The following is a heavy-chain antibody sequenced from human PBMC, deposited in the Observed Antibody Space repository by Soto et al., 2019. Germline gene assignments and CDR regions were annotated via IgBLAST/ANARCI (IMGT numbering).Heavy chain of an antibody. J-gene: IGHJ6*04. Sequence: LRLSCAASGFTFSSYGMHWVRQAPGKGLEWVAVIWYDGSNKYYADSVKGRLTISRDNSKNTLYLQMNSLRAEDTAVYYCARATYYVFWSVYYPPDYYYYGMDVWGKGTTVTVSS. D-gene: IGHD3-3*01. CDR1: GFTFSSYG. V-gene: IGHV3-33*01. CDR2: IWYDGSNK. CDR3: ARATYYVFWSVYYPPDYYYYGMDV.